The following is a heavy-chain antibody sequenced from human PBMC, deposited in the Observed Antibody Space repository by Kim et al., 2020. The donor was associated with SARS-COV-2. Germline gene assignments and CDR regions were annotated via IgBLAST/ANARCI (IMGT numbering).Heavy chain of an antibody. CDR3: AKGISGDSSWEYNGMDV. V-gene: IGHV3-23*01. Sequence: GGSLRLSCAASGFTFSSYAMSWVRQAPGKGLEWVSAISGSGGSTYYADSVKGRFTISRDNSKNTLYLQMNSLRAEDTAVYYCAKGISGDSSWEYNGMDVWGQGTTVTVSS. CDR1: GFTFSSYA. CDR2: ISGSGGST. D-gene: IGHD6-13*01. J-gene: IGHJ6*02.